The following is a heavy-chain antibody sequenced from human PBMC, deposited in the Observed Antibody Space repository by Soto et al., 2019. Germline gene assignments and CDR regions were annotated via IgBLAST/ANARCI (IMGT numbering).Heavy chain of an antibody. Sequence: ASETLSLTCTVSGGSISSSSYYWGWIRQPPGKGLEWIGSIYYSGSTYYNPSLKSRVTISVDTSKNQFSLKLSSVTAADTAVYYCASLEYSSSSLDYWGQGTLVTVSS. CDR3: ASLEYSSSSLDY. J-gene: IGHJ4*02. V-gene: IGHV4-39*01. CDR2: IYYSGST. CDR1: GGSISSSSYY. D-gene: IGHD6-6*01.